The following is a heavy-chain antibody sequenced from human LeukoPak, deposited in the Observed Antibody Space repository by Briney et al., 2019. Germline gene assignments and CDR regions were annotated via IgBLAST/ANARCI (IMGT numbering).Heavy chain of an antibody. CDR2: IYTSGST. CDR3: ARDFLVSSSSFSYFDY. D-gene: IGHD6-6*01. CDR1: GYSISSSYY. Sequence: SETLSLTCAVSGYSISSSYYWAWIRQPPGKGLEWIGRIYTSGSTNYNPSLKSRVTMSVDTSKNQFSLKLSSVTAADTAVYYCARDFLVSSSSFSYFDYWGQGTLVTVSS. J-gene: IGHJ4*02. V-gene: IGHV4-38-2*02.